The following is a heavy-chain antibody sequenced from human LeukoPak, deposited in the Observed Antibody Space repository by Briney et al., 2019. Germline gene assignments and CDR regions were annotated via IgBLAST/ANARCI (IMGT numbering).Heavy chain of an antibody. J-gene: IGHJ5*02. D-gene: IGHD6-13*01. CDR2: IIPIFGTA. CDR3: AREGREVYSSSWRGHWFDP. Sequence: ASVKVSCKASGYTFTSYGISWVRQAPGQGLEWMGGIIPIFGTANYAQKFQGRVTITTDESTSTAYMELSSLRSEDTAVYYCAREGREVYSSSWRGHWFDPWGQGTLVTVSS. V-gene: IGHV1-69*05. CDR1: GYTFTSYG.